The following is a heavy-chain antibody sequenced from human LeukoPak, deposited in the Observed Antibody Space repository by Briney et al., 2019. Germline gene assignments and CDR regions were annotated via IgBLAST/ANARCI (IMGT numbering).Heavy chain of an antibody. J-gene: IGHJ5*02. D-gene: IGHD2-2*01. CDR1: GYSISSGYY. Sequence: SETLSFTCAVSGYSISSGYYWGWIRQPPGKGLEGIGSIYHSGSTYYNPSLKSRVTISVDTSKNQFSLKLSAVTAADTAVYYCARGGIVVVPAADNWFDPWGQGTLVTVSS. V-gene: IGHV4-38-2*01. CDR2: IYHSGST. CDR3: ARGGIVVVPAADNWFDP.